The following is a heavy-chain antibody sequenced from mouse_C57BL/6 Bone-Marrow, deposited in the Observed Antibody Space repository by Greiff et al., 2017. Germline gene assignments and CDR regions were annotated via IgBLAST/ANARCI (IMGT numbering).Heavy chain of an antibody. CDR3: ARIPDYYDSNPWDFDD. CDR2: ISDGGSYT. V-gene: IGHV5-4*03. Sequence: EVKVVESGGGLVKPGGSLKLSFAASGFTFSSYGMSWVRQTPEKRLEWVATISDGGSYTYYPDNVNGRFTISRDNAKNTLYLQMSHLRSEDTAMYYCARIPDYYDSNPWDFDDWGTGTTVTVSS. J-gene: IGHJ1*03. CDR1: GFTFSSYG. D-gene: IGHD1-1*01.